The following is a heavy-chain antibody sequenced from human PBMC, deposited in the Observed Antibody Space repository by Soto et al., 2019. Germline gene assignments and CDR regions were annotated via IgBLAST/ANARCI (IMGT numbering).Heavy chain of an antibody. CDR3: ANDLVIEYFDFWTAYHPPLEY. CDR1: EFTFSTYA. Sequence: EVQLLESGGGLVQPGGSLRLSCEASEFTFSTYAMTWVRQAPGKGLEWVSSITNSGGTTYYADSVKGRFTISRDNSQNTLYLQMNSLTAEDTAMYYCANDLVIEYFDFWTAYHPPLEYWGQGTLVTVSS. D-gene: IGHD3-3*01. V-gene: IGHV3-23*01. J-gene: IGHJ4*02. CDR2: ITNSGGTT.